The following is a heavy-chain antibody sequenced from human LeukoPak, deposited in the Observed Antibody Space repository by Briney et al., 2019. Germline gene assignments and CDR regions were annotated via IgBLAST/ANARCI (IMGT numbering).Heavy chain of an antibody. CDR3: VRHTRRTPGDY. D-gene: IGHD1-26*01. V-gene: IGHV3-7*01. CDR1: GFTFSSYW. CDR2: IRDDGSDK. Sequence: GGSLRLSCAASGFTFSSYWMTWVRQAPGKGLEWMANIRDDGSDKYYVDSVKGRFTISRDNAQNTLLLQMDSLRVEDTAVYYCVRHTRRTPGDYWGQGTLVTVST. J-gene: IGHJ4*02.